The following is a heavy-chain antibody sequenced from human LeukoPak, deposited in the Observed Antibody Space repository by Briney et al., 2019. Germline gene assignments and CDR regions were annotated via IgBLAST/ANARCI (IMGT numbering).Heavy chain of an antibody. D-gene: IGHD5-24*01. CDR1: GFTFSRHG. CDR2: ISPGGDIT. J-gene: IGHJ5*02. V-gene: IGHV3-23*01. CDR3: AKHDAWLQFSA. Sequence: GGTLRLSCAASGFTFSRHGMNWVRHAPGKGMELVSGISPGGDITYYADSVKDRCTISRDNSENTLYLHMSSLIAADAAVDFFAKHDAWLQFSAWGQGTLVTVSS.